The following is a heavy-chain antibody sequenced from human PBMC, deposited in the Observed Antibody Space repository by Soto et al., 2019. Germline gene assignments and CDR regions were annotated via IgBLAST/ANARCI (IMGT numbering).Heavy chain of an antibody. CDR1: GFTFSSYA. J-gene: IGHJ4*02. Sequence: QVQLVESGGGEVQPGRSLRLSCAASGFTFSSYAMHWVRQAPGKGLEWVAVISYDGSNKYYADSVKGRFTISRDNSKNTLYLQMNSLRAEDTAVYYCARDGEYYGSGSAFDYWGQGTLVTVSS. CDR2: ISYDGSNK. D-gene: IGHD3-10*01. V-gene: IGHV3-30-3*01. CDR3: ARDGEYYGSGSAFDY.